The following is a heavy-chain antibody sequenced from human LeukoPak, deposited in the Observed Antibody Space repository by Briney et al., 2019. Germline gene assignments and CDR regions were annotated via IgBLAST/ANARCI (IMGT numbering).Heavy chain of an antibody. V-gene: IGHV4-39*07. CDR1: GGSISSSSYY. CDR2: IYYSGST. D-gene: IGHD6-19*01. Sequence: SETLSLTCTVSGGSISSSSYYWGWIRQPPGKGLEWIGSIYYSGSTYYNPSLKSRVTISVDTSKNQFSLKLSSVTAADTAVYYCARHAAVAGTRGYDAFDIWGQGTMVTVSS. J-gene: IGHJ3*02. CDR3: ARHAAVAGTRGYDAFDI.